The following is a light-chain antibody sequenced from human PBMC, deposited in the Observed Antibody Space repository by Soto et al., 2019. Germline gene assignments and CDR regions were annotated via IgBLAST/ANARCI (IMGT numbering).Light chain of an antibody. CDR2: GAS. J-gene: IGKJ4*01. CDR3: QQADSFPLT. CDR1: QDISTL. V-gene: IGKV1D-12*01. Sequence: DIQMTQSPSSVSASIGDTVTITCRASQDISTLLAWYQQKPGKAPKLLIYGASTLESGVPSRFSGRGSGTDFTLTISSLQPEASETYFCQQADSFPLTFGGGTKVDIK.